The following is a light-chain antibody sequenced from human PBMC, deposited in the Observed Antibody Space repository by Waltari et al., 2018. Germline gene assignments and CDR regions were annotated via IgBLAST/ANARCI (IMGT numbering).Light chain of an antibody. CDR1: SSDVGGYNY. J-gene: IGLJ3*02. V-gene: IGLV2-8*01. Sequence: QSALTQPPSASGSPGQSVAISCTGTSSDVGGYNYVSWYQQHPGKAPKLMIYEVNKRPSGVPDRFSGSKSGNTPSLTVSGLQAEDEADYYCSSYAGSDIWVFGGGTRLTVL. CDR3: SSYAGSDIWV. CDR2: EVN.